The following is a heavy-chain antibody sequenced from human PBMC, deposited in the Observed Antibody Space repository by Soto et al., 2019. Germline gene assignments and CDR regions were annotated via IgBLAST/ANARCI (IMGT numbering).Heavy chain of an antibody. V-gene: IGHV1-18*01. CDR3: ARDLISYSNNALQWLDP. CDR1: GYTFTNHG. Sequence: ASVKVSCKASGYTFTNHGISWVRQAPGQGLEWMGWISTSNGKTDYTQKLQGRLTLTTDTSTSTAYMQLSNLRSADTAVYYWARDLISYSNNALQWLDPWGEGTLVTVSS. D-gene: IGHD6-13*01. CDR2: ISTSNGKT. J-gene: IGHJ5*02.